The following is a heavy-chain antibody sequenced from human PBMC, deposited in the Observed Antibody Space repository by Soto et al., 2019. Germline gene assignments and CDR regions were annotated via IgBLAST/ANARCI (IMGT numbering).Heavy chain of an antibody. V-gene: IGHV3-30-3*01. CDR2: ISYDGSNK. CDR1: GFTFSSYA. CDR3: AGGGEAVAAPFAY. D-gene: IGHD6-19*01. J-gene: IGHJ4*02. Sequence: QVQLVESGGGVVQPGRSLRLSCAASGFTFSSYAMHWVRQAPGKGLEWVAVISYDGSNKYYADSVKGRFTISRDNSNDALYLQMNSLRAEDTAVYYCAGGGEAVAAPFAYWGQGPLVTVSS.